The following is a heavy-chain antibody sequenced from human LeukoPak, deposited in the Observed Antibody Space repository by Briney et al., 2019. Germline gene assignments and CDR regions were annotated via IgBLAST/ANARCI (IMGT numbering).Heavy chain of an antibody. D-gene: IGHD6-19*01. CDR2: ISPSSTYI. Sequence: GGSLRLSCAASGFTFSSYSMNWVRQAPGKGLEWVSFISPSSTYIYYADSMKGRFSISRDNAKNSLYLQMNSLRAEDTAVYYCARDSVWRGPPIAVAGTDFWGRGTLVTVSS. CDR1: GFTFSSYS. J-gene: IGHJ4*02. V-gene: IGHV3-21*01. CDR3: ARDSVWRGPPIAVAGTDF.